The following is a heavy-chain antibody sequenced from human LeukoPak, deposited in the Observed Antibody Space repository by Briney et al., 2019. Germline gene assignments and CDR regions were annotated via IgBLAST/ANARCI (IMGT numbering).Heavy chain of an antibody. D-gene: IGHD6-13*01. CDR3: ARGRGIAAAGFRG. J-gene: IGHJ4*02. CDR1: GGSFSGYY. CDR2: INHSGTT. V-gene: IGHV4-34*01. Sequence: SETLSLTCAVYGGSFSGYYWSWIRQHPGKGLEWIGEINHSGTTNTNPSRKSRVTISVDTSKNQFSLKLSSVTAAGTAVYYCARGRGIAAAGFRGWGQGTLVTVSS.